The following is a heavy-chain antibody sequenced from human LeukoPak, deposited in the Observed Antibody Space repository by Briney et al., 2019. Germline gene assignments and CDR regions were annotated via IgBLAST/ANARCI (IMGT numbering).Heavy chain of an antibody. CDR3: ASVSVLRFLEY. D-gene: IGHD3-3*01. Sequence: PSETLSLTCTVSGGSISSYYWSWIRQPPGKGLEWIGYIYYSGSTNYNPSLKSRVAISVDTSKNQFSLKLSSVTAADTAVYYCASVSVLRFLEYWGQGTLVTVSS. CDR2: IYYSGST. J-gene: IGHJ4*02. CDR1: GGSISSYY. V-gene: IGHV4-59*01.